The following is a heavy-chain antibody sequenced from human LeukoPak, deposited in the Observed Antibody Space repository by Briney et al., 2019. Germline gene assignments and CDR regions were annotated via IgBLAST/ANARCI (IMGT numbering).Heavy chain of an antibody. J-gene: IGHJ4*02. Sequence: SETLSLTCTVSGDSINSLDLWSWVRPPPGKGLEWIGEMYLSGITHSNPSVKSRVTISIDKSKNQFFLNLSSVTAADTAVYYCAGLVGRYSSGLYYYYFDYWGQGTLVTVSS. CDR3: AGLVGRYSSGLYYYYFDY. D-gene: IGHD3-22*01. CDR1: GDSINSLDL. CDR2: MYLSGIT. V-gene: IGHV4-4*02.